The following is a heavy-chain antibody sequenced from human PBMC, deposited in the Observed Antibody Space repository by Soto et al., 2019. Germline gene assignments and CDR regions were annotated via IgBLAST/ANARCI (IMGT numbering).Heavy chain of an antibody. D-gene: IGHD3-22*01. J-gene: IGHJ4*02. CDR1: GSPLHTSGMC. CDR2: IDWDDEK. Sequence: GATLVSPEQPLAQACRFRGSPLHTSGMCVSWIRQPPGKALEWLALIDWDDEKYYSTSLKTRLTISKDTSKNQVVLTMTNMDPVDTATYYCARTTLTYYYDSSGYRFDYWGQGTLGTVSS. V-gene: IGHV2-70*01. CDR3: ARTTLTYYYDSSGYRFDY.